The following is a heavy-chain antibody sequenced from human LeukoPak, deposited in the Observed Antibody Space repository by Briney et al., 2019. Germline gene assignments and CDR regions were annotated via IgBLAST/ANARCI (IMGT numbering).Heavy chain of an antibody. D-gene: IGHD6-6*01. Sequence: ASVKVSCKASGYTFTSYGISWVRQAPGQGLEWMGWISAYNGNTNYAQKLQGRVTMTTDTSTSTAYMELRSLRSDDTAVYYCARGSIAARPEGGFDYWGQGTLVTVSS. CDR1: GYTFTSYG. V-gene: IGHV1-18*01. J-gene: IGHJ4*02. CDR3: ARGSIAARPEGGFDY. CDR2: ISAYNGNT.